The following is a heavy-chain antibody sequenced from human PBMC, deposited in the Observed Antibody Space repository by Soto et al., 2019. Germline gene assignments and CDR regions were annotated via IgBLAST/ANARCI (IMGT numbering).Heavy chain of an antibody. CDR3: ALDFGDHFY. CDR2: ISYHASNK. D-gene: IGHD4-17*01. J-gene: IGHJ4*02. Sequence: QVQLVESGGGVVQPGRSLRLSCATSGFTFSNYGMQWVRQTPGKGLEWVAVISYHASNKYYADSVKGRFTISRDNSKNTLYLQMDSLRPEDTAKYFCALDFGDHFYWGQGTLVTVSS. V-gene: IGHV3-30*03. CDR1: GFTFSNYG.